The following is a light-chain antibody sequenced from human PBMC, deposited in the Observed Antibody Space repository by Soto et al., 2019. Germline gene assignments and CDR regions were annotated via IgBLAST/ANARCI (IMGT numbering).Light chain of an antibody. V-gene: IGKV3-20*01. Sequence: ETVLTQSPGTVSLSPGERATLSCTTSQTVNSDYLAWYQQKPGQAPRLLIYGVFNRATGIPDRFSGSGSGTYFPLTISGLEPEDSAVYYCQHYDCSPRTFGQGTNLEI. CDR3: QHYDCSPRT. J-gene: IGKJ2*01. CDR2: GVF. CDR1: QTVNSDY.